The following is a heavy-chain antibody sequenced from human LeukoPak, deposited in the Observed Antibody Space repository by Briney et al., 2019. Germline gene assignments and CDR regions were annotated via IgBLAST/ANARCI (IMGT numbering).Heavy chain of an antibody. D-gene: IGHD2-21*01. CDR3: ARSLFRYYFDY. CDR2: ISYDGSNK. Sequence: GGSLRLSCAASGFTFSNAWMSWVRQAPGKGLEWVAVISYDGSNKYYADSVKGRFTISRDNSKNTLYLQMNSLRAEDTAVYYCARSLFRYYFDYWGQGTLVTVSS. V-gene: IGHV3-30*03. J-gene: IGHJ4*02. CDR1: GFTFSNAW.